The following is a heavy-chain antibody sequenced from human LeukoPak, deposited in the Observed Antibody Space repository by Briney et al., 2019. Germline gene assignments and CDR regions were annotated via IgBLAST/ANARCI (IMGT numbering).Heavy chain of an antibody. Sequence: AGGSLRLSCAASGFTFDDYAMHWVRQAPGKGLEWVSGISWNSGSIGYADSVKGRFTISRDNAKNSLYLQMNSLRAEDTALYYCAKDIISRGRYYYYYYMDVWGKGTTVTVSS. J-gene: IGHJ6*03. V-gene: IGHV3-9*01. CDR3: AKDIISRGRYYYYYYMDV. CDR1: GFTFDDYA. D-gene: IGHD3-10*01. CDR2: ISWNSGSI.